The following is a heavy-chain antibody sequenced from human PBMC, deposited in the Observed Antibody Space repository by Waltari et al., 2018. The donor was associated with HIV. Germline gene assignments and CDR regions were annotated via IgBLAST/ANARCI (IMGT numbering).Heavy chain of an antibody. J-gene: IGHJ6*02. CDR3: GWAPAATHGMDV. CDR2: FTSRDDRS. V-gene: IGHV3-21*01. CDR1: KLPFGLHT. Sequence: EVHLVESGGGLVKPGESLRLSREASKLPFGLHTVNLVRQTPGKCREWVSSFTSRDDRSHYLEPVKGRFSVSRDNAKNTLFLQMNSLRGEDTAVYYCGWAPAATHGMDVWGRGTTVIVSS. D-gene: IGHD6-13*01.